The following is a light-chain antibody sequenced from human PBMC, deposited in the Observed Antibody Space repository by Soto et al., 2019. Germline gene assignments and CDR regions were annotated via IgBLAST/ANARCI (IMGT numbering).Light chain of an antibody. CDR2: GAS. J-gene: IGKJ3*01. CDR1: QSVSSD. CDR3: QQYDSWPYT. Sequence: EIVMTQSPATLSVSPGERATLSCRASQSVSSDLAWYQQIPGQAPRLLIYGASTRATGIPARFSGSGSGTEFTLTISSLQPEDIGIYYCQQYDSWPYTFGPGSKVHFK. V-gene: IGKV3-15*01.